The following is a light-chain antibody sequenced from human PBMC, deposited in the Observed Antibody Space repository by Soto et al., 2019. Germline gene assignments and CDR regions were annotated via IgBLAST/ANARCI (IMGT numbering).Light chain of an antibody. J-gene: IGKJ1*01. CDR1: QIVSSSS. CDR2: GAY. Sequence: EIVLTQSPGTLSLSPGERATLSCGASQIVSSSSLAWYHHKPGQAPRLLIFGAYSRATGIPDRFIASGSGTDFTLTISRLEPEDFAVYYCQQYGSSAWTFGQGTKVEIK. CDR3: QQYGSSAWT. V-gene: IGKV3-20*01.